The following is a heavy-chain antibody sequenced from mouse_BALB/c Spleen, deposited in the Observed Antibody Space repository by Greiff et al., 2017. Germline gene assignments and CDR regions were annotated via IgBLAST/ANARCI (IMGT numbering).Heavy chain of an antibody. D-gene: IGHD2-4*01. CDR3: ARRDYDVAMDY. CDR2: IWSGGST. J-gene: IGHJ4*01. V-gene: IGHV2-2*02. CDR1: GFSLTSYG. Sequence: VHLVESGPGLVQPSQSLSITCTVSGFSLTSYGVHWFRQSPGKGLEWLGVIWSGGSTDYNAAFISRLSISKDNSKGQVFFKMNSLQANDTAIYYCARRDYDVAMDYWGQGTSVTVSS.